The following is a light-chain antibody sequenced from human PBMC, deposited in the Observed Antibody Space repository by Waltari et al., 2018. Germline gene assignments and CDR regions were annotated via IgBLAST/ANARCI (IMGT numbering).Light chain of an antibody. V-gene: IGKV3-20*01. CDR2: GAS. CDR1: QTVTSSY. J-gene: IGKJ5*01. Sequence: ELVLTQSPGTLSLSPGEGATLPCRASQTVTSSYLAWYQQKPGQAPRLLIYGASSRATAIPDKFSGSGSGADLTLTISRLEPEDSAVYYCQQYGSSPITFGQGTRLEIK. CDR3: QQYGSSPIT.